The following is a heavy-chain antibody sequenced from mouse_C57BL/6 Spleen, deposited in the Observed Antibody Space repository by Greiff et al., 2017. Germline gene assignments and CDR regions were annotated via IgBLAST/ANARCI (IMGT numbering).Heavy chain of an antibody. D-gene: IGHD2-4*01. CDR2: IDPSDSYT. J-gene: IGHJ1*03. CDR1: GYTFTSYW. Sequence: VQLQQPGAELVMPGASVKLSCKASGYTFTSYWMHWVKQRPGQGLEWIGEIDPSDSYTNYNQKFKGKSTLTVDKSSSTAYMQLSSLTSEDSAVYYCARFGYDYDWYFDVWGTGTTVTVSS. CDR3: ARFGYDYDWYFDV. V-gene: IGHV1-69*01.